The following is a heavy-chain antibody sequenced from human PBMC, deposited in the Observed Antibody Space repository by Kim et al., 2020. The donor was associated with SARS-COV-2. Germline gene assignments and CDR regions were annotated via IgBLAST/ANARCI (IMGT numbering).Heavy chain of an antibody. CDR3: ATGGKMRDVHSTMIVVWSYYYYGMDV. CDR1: GGTFSSYA. CDR2: IIPIFGTA. Sequence: SVKVSCKASGGTFSSYAISWVRQAPGQGLEWMGGIIPIFGTANYAQKFQGRVTITADESTSTAYMELSSLRSEDTAVYYCATGGKMRDVHSTMIVVWSYYYYGMDVWGQGTTVTVSS. V-gene: IGHV1-69*13. D-gene: IGHD3-22*01. J-gene: IGHJ6*02.